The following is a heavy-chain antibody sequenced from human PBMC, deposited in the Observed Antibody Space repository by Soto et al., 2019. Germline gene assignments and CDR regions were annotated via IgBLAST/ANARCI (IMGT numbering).Heavy chain of an antibody. V-gene: IGHV3-23*01. D-gene: IGHD5-12*01. J-gene: IGHJ4*02. CDR1: GFTFSSCV. Sequence: GGSLRLSCVASGFTFSSCVRSWVRQAPGKGLEWVSTISRSGVSTYFADSVKGRFTISRDNSKNTVFLQMNSLTAEDAAVYYCAKGVGTVTTGIDYWGQGTLVTVSS. CDR3: AKGVGTVTTGIDY. CDR2: ISRSGVST.